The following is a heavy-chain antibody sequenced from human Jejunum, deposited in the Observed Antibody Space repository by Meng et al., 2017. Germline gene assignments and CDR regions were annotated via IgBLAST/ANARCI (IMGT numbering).Heavy chain of an antibody. D-gene: IGHD4-23*01. J-gene: IGHJ6*02. V-gene: IGHV5-51*01. CDR1: GYSFTTYW. Sequence: GGSLRLSCNTSGYSFTTYWIGWVRQMPGRGLEWMGVIYPDDSDTRYSPSFQGQVTISVDKSIRTAYLQGSSLQASDTAIYYCAGQRDCGGDSVSGYFYYNLDVWGQGTTVTVSS. CDR2: IYPDDSDT. CDR3: AGQRDCGGDSVSGYFYYNLDV.